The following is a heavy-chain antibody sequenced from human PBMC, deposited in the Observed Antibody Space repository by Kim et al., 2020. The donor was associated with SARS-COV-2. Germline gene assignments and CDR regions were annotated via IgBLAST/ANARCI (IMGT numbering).Heavy chain of an antibody. V-gene: IGHV3-43D*03. Sequence: DSVKGRFTISRDNSKNSLYLQMNSLRAEDTALYYCAKGPIGSIYGSYPGYWGQGTLVTVSS. J-gene: IGHJ4*02. CDR3: AKGPIGSIYGSYPGY. D-gene: IGHD1-26*01.